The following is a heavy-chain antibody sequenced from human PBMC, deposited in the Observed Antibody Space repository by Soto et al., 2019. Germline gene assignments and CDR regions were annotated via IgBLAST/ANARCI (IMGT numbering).Heavy chain of an antibody. V-gene: IGHV4-34*01. CDR1: GGSFSGYY. Sequence: TLSLTCAVYGGSFSGYYWSWIRQPPGKGLEWIGEINHSGSTNYNPSLKSRVTISVDTSKNQFPLKLSSVTAADTAVYYCARGGWLRSRGMVVAATRHYYYGMDVWGQGTTVTVSS. CDR3: ARGGWLRSRGMVVAATRHYYYGMDV. J-gene: IGHJ6*02. CDR2: INHSGST. D-gene: IGHD2-15*01.